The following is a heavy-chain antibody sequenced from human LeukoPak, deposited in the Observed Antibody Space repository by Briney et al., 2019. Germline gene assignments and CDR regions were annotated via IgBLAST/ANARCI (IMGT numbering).Heavy chain of an antibody. V-gene: IGHV3-74*01. CDR2: ISSDGSIA. D-gene: IGHD4-23*01. CDR3: ARADYGGNSGFHY. CDR1: GFTFSTYW. Sequence: GGSLRLSCAASGFTFSTYWMHWVRAAPGEGLVWVSRISSDGSIAINADSVEGGFTVSRDNAKNTLYLQMNSLRVEDTAVYYCARADYGGNSGFHYWGQGTLVTVSS. J-gene: IGHJ4*02.